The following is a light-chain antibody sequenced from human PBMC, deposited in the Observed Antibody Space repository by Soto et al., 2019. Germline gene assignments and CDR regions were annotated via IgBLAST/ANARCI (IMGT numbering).Light chain of an antibody. V-gene: IGKV1-5*03. CDR1: QSISIW. J-gene: IGKJ1*01. Sequence: DIHMTQSPSTLSASVGDRVTITCRASQSISIWLAWYQQKPGKAPNLLIYKTSSLESGVPSRFSGSGSGTEFTLTSSSLQPDDFAPYYCQHCNDYSWTFGQGTKVEIK. CDR2: KTS. CDR3: QHCNDYSWT.